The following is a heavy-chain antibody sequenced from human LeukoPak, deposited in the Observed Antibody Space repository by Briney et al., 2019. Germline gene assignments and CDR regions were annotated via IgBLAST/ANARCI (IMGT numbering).Heavy chain of an antibody. D-gene: IGHD3-10*01. V-gene: IGHV4-59*12. CDR3: AKSNGYGLVDI. CDR1: GGSISSYY. J-gene: IGHJ3*02. Sequence: SETLSLTCTVSGGSISSYYWSWIRQPPGKGLEWIGNIFYSGSTYYSPSLKSRVTISLDTSRNQFSLRLNSVTAADTAVYYCAKSNGYGLVDIWGQGTMVTVSS. CDR2: IFYSGST.